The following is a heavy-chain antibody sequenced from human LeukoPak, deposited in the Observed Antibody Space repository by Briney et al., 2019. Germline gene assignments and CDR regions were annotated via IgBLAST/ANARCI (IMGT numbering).Heavy chain of an antibody. CDR1: GGTFSSYA. Sequence: SVKVSCKASGGTFSSYAISWGRQAPGQGLEWMGRIIPILGIANYAQKFQGRVTITADKSTSTAYMELSSLRSEDTAVYYCARVNYDILTGYSSYYFDYWGQGTLVTVSS. D-gene: IGHD3-9*01. CDR2: IIPILGIA. CDR3: ARVNYDILTGYSSYYFDY. J-gene: IGHJ4*02. V-gene: IGHV1-69*04.